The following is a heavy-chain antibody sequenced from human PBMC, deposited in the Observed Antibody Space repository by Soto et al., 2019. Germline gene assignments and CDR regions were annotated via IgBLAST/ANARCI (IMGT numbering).Heavy chain of an antibody. CDR3: ARVAPGGSGSYDV. D-gene: IGHD3-10*01. Sequence: QAQVVEAGGGVVRPGRSLRLSCTASGITFSAYTMHWVRQAPGKGLEWVALILYDGNDKQYADSVKGRFTISRDNSKNTLYLQTNSLRVEDTAVYYCARVAPGGSGSYDVCGQGTLVIVSS. CDR2: ILYDGNDK. CDR1: GITFSAYT. V-gene: IGHV3-30-3*01. J-gene: IGHJ4*02.